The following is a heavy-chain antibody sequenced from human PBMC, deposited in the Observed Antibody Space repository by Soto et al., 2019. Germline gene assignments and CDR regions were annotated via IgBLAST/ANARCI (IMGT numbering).Heavy chain of an antibody. D-gene: IGHD3-22*01. CDR3: AKVQRSMIVVATTPVAFDI. J-gene: IGHJ3*02. CDR1: GFTFSSYA. Sequence: GGSLRLSCAASGFTFSSYAMRWVRQAPGKGLEWVSGISGNGGRTYYADSVKGRFTISRDNSKNMVYLQMNSLRAEDTAKYYCAKVQRSMIVVATTPVAFDIWGQGTMVSVSS. V-gene: IGHV3-23*01. CDR2: ISGNGGRT.